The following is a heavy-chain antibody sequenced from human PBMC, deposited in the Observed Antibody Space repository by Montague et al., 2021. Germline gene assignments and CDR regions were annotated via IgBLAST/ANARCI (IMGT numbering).Heavy chain of an antibody. CDR3: VAIKWERQTRNYFER. V-gene: IGHV4-34*01. J-gene: IGHJ4*02. CDR1: VDSFTGYY. D-gene: IGHD1-26*01. Sequence: SETLSLTCDIYVDSFTGYYWCWIRLPPGKGLEWIGETNHSGTTKSNSSLNTRVSLSLSTSKSQLSLTLQSVSAAATAVYYCVAIKWERQTRNYFERWGQGILVSVSS. CDR2: TNHSGTT.